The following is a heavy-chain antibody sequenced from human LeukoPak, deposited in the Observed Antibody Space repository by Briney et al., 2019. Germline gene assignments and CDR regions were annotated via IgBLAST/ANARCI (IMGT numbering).Heavy chain of an antibody. J-gene: IGHJ6*04. V-gene: IGHV3-7*03. CDR2: IKQDGSEK. CDR1: GFTFSSYW. D-gene: IGHD6-13*01. CDR3: ARDPSYSSSWSYYCYGMDV. Sequence: GGSLRLSCAASGFTFSSYWMSWVRQAPGKGLEWVANIKQDGSEKYYVDSVKGRFTISRDNAKNSLYLQMNSLRAEDTAVYYCARDPSYSSSWSYYCYGMDVWGKGTTVTVSS.